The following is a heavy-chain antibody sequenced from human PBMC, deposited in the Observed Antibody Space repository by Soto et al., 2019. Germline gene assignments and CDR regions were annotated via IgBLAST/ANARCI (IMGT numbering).Heavy chain of an antibody. D-gene: IGHD2-2*01. CDR1: GGTFSSYV. V-gene: IGHV1-69*18. Sequence: QVQLVQSGAEVKKPGSSVKVSCKASGGTFSSYVFSWVRQAPGQGLEWMGRIVPFSGTTNFAQNFQDRVSITADESTSTAYMELSSLRSDDTAIYYCARSSAASLFDFWGQGTLVTVSS. J-gene: IGHJ4*02. CDR2: IVPFSGTT. CDR3: ARSSAASLFDF.